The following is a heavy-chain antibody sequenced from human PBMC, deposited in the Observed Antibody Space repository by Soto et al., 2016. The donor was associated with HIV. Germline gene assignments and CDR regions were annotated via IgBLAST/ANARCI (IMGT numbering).Heavy chain of an antibody. CDR3: ARGGDIVATWEWYFDL. V-gene: IGHV1-2*02. J-gene: IGHJ2*01. Sequence: QVQLVQSGAEVKKPGASVKVSCKASGYTFTDNYLHWVRQAPGQGLEWMGWINPNTGGTNLAQKLQDRVTVARDTSINTAYMELSRLTSDDTAVYYCARGGDIVATWEWYFDLWGLAPWSLSPQ. CDR2: INPNTGGT. CDR1: GYTFTDNY. D-gene: IGHD5-12*01.